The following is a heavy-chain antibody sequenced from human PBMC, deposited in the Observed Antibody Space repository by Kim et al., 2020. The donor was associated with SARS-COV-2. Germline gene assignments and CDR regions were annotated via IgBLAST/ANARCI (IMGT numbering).Heavy chain of an antibody. CDR2: ILSLNGNT. J-gene: IGHJ4*01. D-gene: IGHD2-2*01. V-gene: IGHV1-18*01. CDR3: ARGGDRPYCSSSNCFLDY. Sequence: ASVKVSCKASGYSFTSFGITWLRQAPGQGLEWMGWILSLNGNTVYAQKFRDRVSMTADTSTNTVVMELRGLRQDDTAVYFCARGGDRPYCSSSNCFLDYW. CDR1: GYSFTSFG.